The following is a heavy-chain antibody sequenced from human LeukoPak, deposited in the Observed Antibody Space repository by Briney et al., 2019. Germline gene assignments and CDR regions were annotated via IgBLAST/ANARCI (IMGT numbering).Heavy chain of an antibody. CDR3: ARGVGDGYNYHYFDY. V-gene: IGHV1-69*02. CDR2: IIPILGIA. D-gene: IGHD5-24*01. J-gene: IGHJ4*02. Sequence: SVKVSCKASGGTFSSYTISWVRQAPGQGLEWMGRIIPILGIANYAQKFQGRVTITADKSTSTACMELSSLRSEDTAVYYCARGVGDGYNYHYFDYWGQGTLVTVSS. CDR1: GGTFSSYT.